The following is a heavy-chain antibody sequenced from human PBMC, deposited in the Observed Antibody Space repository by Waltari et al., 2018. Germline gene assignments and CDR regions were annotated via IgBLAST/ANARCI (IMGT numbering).Heavy chain of an antibody. J-gene: IGHJ5*02. CDR1: GGSLRDASSY. D-gene: IGHD3-9*01. CDR3: ARGGVNYNNWFDP. CDR2: ISYSGTT. V-gene: IGHV4-39*01. Sequence: QLRLQESGPGLVKPSETLSVTCIVSGGSLRDASSYWGWLRQSPEKGLEWIGHISYSGTTFYNPSLMSRVTLSVDTLKNQFSLEMTSLTAADTAVYYCARGGVNYNNWFDPWGQGTPVTVSS.